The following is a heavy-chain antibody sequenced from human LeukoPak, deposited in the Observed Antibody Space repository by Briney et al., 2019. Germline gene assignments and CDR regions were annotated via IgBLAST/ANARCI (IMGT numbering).Heavy chain of an antibody. CDR2: ISGSSSYI. Sequence: GGSLRLSCAASGFTFSSYWMSWVRQAPGKGLEWVSSISGSSSYIYYADSMKGRFTISRDNAKNSLYLQMNSLRAEDTAVYYCARDELYGGDFDYWGQGTLVTVSS. J-gene: IGHJ4*02. D-gene: IGHD3-10*01. V-gene: IGHV3-21*01. CDR3: ARDELYGGDFDY. CDR1: GFTFSSYW.